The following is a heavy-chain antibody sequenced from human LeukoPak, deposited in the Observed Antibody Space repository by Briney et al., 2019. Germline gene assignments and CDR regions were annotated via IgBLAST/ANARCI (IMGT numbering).Heavy chain of an antibody. D-gene: IGHD5-18*01. CDR2: ISSSSSTV. CDR1: GFTFSSYS. V-gene: IGHV3-48*01. Sequence: GGSLRLSCAASGFTFSSYSMNWVRQAPGKGLEWVSYISSSSSTVYYADSVKGRFTISRDNAKNSLYLQMNSLRAEDTAVYYCARDLRGYSYGYTNWFDPWGQGTLVTVSS. CDR3: ARDLRGYSYGYTNWFDP. J-gene: IGHJ5*02.